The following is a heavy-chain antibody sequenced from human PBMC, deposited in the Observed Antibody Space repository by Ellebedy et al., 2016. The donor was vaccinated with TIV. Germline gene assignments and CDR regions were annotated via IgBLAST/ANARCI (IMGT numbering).Heavy chain of an antibody. CDR1: GGSVSSSDYH. Sequence: SETLSLTXTVSGGSVSSSDYHWGWIRQPPGKGLEWIGSIYHSGSTYYNPSLKSRVTISVDTSKNQFSLKLSSVTAADTAVYYCAREADMITFGGIRPYGMDVWGQGTTVIVSS. D-gene: IGHD3-16*01. CDR3: AREADMITFGGIRPYGMDV. V-gene: IGHV4-39*02. J-gene: IGHJ6*02. CDR2: IYHSGST.